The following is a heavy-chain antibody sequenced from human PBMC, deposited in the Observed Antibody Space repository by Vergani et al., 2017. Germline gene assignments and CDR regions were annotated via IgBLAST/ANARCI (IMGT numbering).Heavy chain of an antibody. Sequence: EVQLLESGGDLVQPGGSLRLSCAASGFTFNHYAMNWVRQAPGKGLEWVSGISGSGGSTYYAGSVKGRFTISRDSSKNTLYLQMNSLSAGNTAVYYCAKANPRNSXYDYLYYHHAMDVWGQGTTVTVSS. CDR3: AKANPRNSXYDYLYYHHAMDV. CDR1: GFTFNHYA. V-gene: IGHV3-23*01. J-gene: IGHJ6*02. CDR2: ISGSGGST. D-gene: IGHD5-12*01.